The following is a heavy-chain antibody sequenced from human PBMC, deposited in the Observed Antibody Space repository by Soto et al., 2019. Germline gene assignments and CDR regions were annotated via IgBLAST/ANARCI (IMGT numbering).Heavy chain of an antibody. CDR2: IKSKTDGGTT. CDR3: TTWLLSRRIRVRGVDY. D-gene: IGHD3-10*01. V-gene: IGHV3-15*01. J-gene: IGHJ4*02. Sequence: EVQLVESGGGLVKPGGSLRLSCAASGFTFSNAWMSWVRQAPGKGLEWVGRIKSKTDGGTTDYAAPVKGRFTISRDDSKNTLYLQMNSLKTEDTAVYYCTTWLLSRRIRVRGVDYWGQGTLVTVSS. CDR1: GFTFSNAW.